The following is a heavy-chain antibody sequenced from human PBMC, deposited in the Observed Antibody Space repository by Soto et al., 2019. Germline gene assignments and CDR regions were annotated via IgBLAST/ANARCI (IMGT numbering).Heavy chain of an antibody. CDR1: GYTFTNYA. Sequence: QVQRVQSGAEVKKPGASVKVSCKASGYTFTNYAMHWVRQAPGQRLKWMGWINAGNCNTKYSQKFQGRVTITRDTAATTAYMELSSLRAEDTAVYYCARDACSGTSCHTQGNYYALDVWGQGTMVTVSS. V-gene: IGHV1-3*01. J-gene: IGHJ6*02. D-gene: IGHD2-2*01. CDR2: INAGNCNT. CDR3: ARDACSGTSCHTQGNYYALDV.